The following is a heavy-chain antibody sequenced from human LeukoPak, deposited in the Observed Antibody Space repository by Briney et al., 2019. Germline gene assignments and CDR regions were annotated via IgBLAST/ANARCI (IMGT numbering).Heavy chain of an antibody. J-gene: IGHJ5*02. CDR1: GGSISSYY. CDR3: ARHHAGLYCSSTSCLNWFDX. CDR2: IYYSGST. V-gene: IGHV4-59*04. D-gene: IGHD2-2*01. Sequence: PSETLSLTCTVSGGSISSYYWSWIRQPPGKGLEWIGYIYYSGSTYYNPSLKSRVTISVDTSKNQFSLKLSSVTAADTAVYYCARHHAGLYCSSTSCLNWFDXWGQGTLVTVS.